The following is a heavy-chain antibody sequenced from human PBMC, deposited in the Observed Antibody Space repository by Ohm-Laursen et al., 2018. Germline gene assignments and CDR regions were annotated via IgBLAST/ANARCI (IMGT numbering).Heavy chain of an antibody. CDR3: AGRGY. CDR1: GGSISSYY. J-gene: IGHJ4*02. CDR2: INISGST. Sequence: GTLSLICTVSGGSISSYYWSWIRQPAGKGLEWIGRINISGSTNYNPSLKSRVTMSADTSKNQFFLNLSSVTAADTAVYYCAGRGYWGQGTLVTVSS. D-gene: IGHD1-26*01. V-gene: IGHV4-4*07.